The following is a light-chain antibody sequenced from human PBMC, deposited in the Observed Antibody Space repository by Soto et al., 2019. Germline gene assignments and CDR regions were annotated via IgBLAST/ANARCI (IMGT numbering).Light chain of an antibody. CDR3: QQYSFWPLT. CDR1: ESIKRN. Sequence: LMTQSPATLSVSPGEGATLFCRASESIKRNLAWFQQKPGQAPRLLMSAASTRATGIPARFSGSGFGTEVTLTIASRQSEDFAVYYCQQYSFWPLTFGGGTKVEIK. CDR2: AAS. V-gene: IGKV3D-15*01. J-gene: IGKJ4*01.